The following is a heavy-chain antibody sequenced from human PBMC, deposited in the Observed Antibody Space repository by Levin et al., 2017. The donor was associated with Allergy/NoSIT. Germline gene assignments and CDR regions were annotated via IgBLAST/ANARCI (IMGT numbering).Heavy chain of an antibody. CDR1: GYTFTSYG. CDR2: ISAYNGNT. CDR3: ARDGGPYCTNGVCRHNNWFDP. V-gene: IGHV1-18*01. Sequence: ASVKVSCKASGYTFTSYGISWVRQAPGQGLEWMGWISAYNGNTNYAQKLQGRVTMTTDTSTSTAYMELRSLRSDDTAVYYCARDGGPYCTNGVCRHNNWFDPWGQGTLVTVSS. D-gene: IGHD2-8*01. J-gene: IGHJ5*02.